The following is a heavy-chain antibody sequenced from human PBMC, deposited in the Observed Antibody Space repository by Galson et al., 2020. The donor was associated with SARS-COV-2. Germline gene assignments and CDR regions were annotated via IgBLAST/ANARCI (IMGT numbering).Heavy chain of an antibody. CDR1: GGSISSGSYY. CDR3: ARRGRRDFWSGYYSLDAFDI. V-gene: IGHV4-61*09. J-gene: IGHJ3*02. CDR2: IYTSGST. D-gene: IGHD3-3*01. Sequence: SETLSLTCTVSGGSISSGSYYWSWIRQPAGKGLEWIGHIYTSGSTNYNPSLKSRVTISVDTSKNQFSLKLSSVTAADTAVYCCARRGRRDFWSGYYSLDAFDIWGQGTLVTVSS.